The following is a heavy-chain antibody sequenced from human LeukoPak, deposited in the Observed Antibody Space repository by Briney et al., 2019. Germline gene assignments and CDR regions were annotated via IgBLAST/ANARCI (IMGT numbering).Heavy chain of an antibody. Sequence: TGGSLRLSCAASGFTFSSYAMSWVRQAPGKGLEWVSAISGSGGSTYYADSVKGRFTISRDNSKNTLYLQMNSLRAEDTAVYYCAKDGQQLDWFCYFDLWGRGTLVTVSS. CDR3: AKDGQQLDWFCYFDL. CDR2: ISGSGGST. CDR1: GFTFSSYA. D-gene: IGHD3/OR15-3a*01. V-gene: IGHV3-23*01. J-gene: IGHJ2*01.